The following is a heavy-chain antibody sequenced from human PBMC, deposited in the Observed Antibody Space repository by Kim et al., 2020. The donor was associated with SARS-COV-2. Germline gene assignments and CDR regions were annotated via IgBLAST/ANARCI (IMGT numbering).Heavy chain of an antibody. CDR3: ARGSWFGDPTNPGDYVMDV. Sequence: SVKVSCKASGGTFSSYAISWVRQAPGQGLEWVGGIIPIFGTANYAQKFQGRVTITADETTSTAYMELSSLSSEDTAVYYCARGSWFGDPTNPGDYVMDVWGQGTTVTVSS. CDR2: IIPIFGTA. D-gene: IGHD3-10*01. CDR1: GGTFSSYA. V-gene: IGHV1-69*13. J-gene: IGHJ6*02.